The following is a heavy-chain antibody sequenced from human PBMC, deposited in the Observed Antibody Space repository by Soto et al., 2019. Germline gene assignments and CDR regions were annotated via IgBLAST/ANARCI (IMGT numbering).Heavy chain of an antibody. V-gene: IGHV4-59*08. D-gene: IGHD1-26*01. J-gene: IGHJ6*02. Sequence: QVQLQASGPGLVKPSDTLSLTCTVSGDSIGTDNWGWIRQPPGKRLEWIGYIYSNGGTSYNPALKSLVGISADEATKRFSXGLSSVPAAYTAVYDCVRQGIGALHGLGDVWGQGTTVTGS. CDR3: VRQGIGALHGLGDV. CDR2: IYSNGGT. CDR1: GDSIGTDN.